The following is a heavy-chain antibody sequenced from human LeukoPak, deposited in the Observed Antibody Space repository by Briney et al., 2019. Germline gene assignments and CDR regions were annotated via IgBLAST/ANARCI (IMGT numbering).Heavy chain of an antibody. CDR1: DFVFSDYY. V-gene: IGHV3-11*01. J-gene: IGHJ4*02. Sequence: GGSLRLSCAASDFVFSDYYMSWVHQAPGKGLEWVSYISSSGNSIYYADSVKGRFTISRDNAKNSLYLQMNSLRAEDTAVYYCAREMEGDYGSGTFFDLWGQGNMVTVSS. CDR3: AREMEGDYGSGTFFDL. D-gene: IGHD3-10*01. CDR2: ISSSGNSI.